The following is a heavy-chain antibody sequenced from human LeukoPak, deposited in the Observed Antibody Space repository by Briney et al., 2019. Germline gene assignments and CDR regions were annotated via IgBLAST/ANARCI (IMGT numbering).Heavy chain of an antibody. D-gene: IGHD3-22*01. Sequence: GGSLEFSVAALESTFSSYAMSWAGQAPGKGLEWVSAISSSGGNTYYRDSVKGRFTISRDNSKNTLYLQMNSLRAEDTAVYYCANRRVDSSGFSDWGQGTLVTVSS. J-gene: IGHJ4*02. CDR3: ANRRVDSSGFSD. CDR1: ESTFSSYA. V-gene: IGHV3-23*01. CDR2: ISSSGGNT.